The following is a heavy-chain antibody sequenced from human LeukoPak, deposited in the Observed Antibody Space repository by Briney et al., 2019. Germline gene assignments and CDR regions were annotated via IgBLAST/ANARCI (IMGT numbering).Heavy chain of an antibody. J-gene: IGHJ6*03. CDR3: ARVYRVAAAGSYYYYYMDV. CDR2: MNPNSGNT. D-gene: IGHD6-13*01. V-gene: IGHV1-8*02. CDR1: GGTFSSYA. Sequence: ASVKVSRKASGGTFSSYAISWVRQATGQGLEWMGWMNPNSGNTGYAQKFQGRVAMTRNTSISTAYMELSSLRSEDTALYYCARVYRVAAAGSYYYYYMDVWGKGTTVTISS.